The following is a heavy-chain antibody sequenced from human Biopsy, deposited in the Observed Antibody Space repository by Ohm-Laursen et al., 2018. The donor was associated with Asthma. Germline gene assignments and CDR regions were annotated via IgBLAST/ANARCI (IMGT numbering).Heavy chain of an antibody. CDR2: IYSGGTS. J-gene: IGHJ4*02. CDR3: ARGDSSGWSHYYFDY. CDR1: GFTFSNYA. V-gene: IGHV3-23*03. D-gene: IGHD6-19*01. Sequence: SLRLSCSASGFTFSNYAMTWVRQAPGKGLEWVSVIYSGGTSHTADSVRGRFTISRDYSKNTLYLQMDSLRAEDTAVYYCARGDSSGWSHYYFDYWGQGTLVTVSS.